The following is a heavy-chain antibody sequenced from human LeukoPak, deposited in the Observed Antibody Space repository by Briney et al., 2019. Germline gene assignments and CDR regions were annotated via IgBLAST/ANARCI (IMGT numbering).Heavy chain of an antibody. CDR3: ARAPYSSSWYHFDY. J-gene: IGHJ4*02. Sequence: ASVKVSCKASGYTFTGYYMHWVRQAPGQGLEWMGWINPNSGGTNYAQKFQGRVTMTRDTSISTAYMELSRLRSDDTVVYYCARAPYSSSWYHFDYWGQGTLVTVSS. CDR2: INPNSGGT. D-gene: IGHD6-13*01. CDR1: GYTFTGYY. V-gene: IGHV1-2*02.